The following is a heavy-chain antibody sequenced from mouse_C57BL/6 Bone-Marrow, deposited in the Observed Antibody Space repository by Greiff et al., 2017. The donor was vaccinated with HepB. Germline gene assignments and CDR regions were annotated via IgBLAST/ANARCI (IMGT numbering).Heavy chain of an antibody. V-gene: IGHV1-59*01. J-gene: IGHJ3*01. CDR1: GYTFTSYW. Sequence: VQLQQPGAELVRPGTSVKLSCKASGYTFTSYWMHWVKQRPGQGLEWIGVIDPSDSYTNYNQKFKGKATLTVDTSSSTAYMQLSSLTSEDSAVYYCARRGYGPGFAYWGQGTLVTVSA. CDR2: IDPSDSYT. CDR3: ARRGYGPGFAY. D-gene: IGHD1-2*01.